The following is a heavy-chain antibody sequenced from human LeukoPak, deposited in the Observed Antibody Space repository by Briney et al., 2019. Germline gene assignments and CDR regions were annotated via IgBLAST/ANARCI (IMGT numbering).Heavy chain of an antibody. CDR1: GYTFTSYG. J-gene: IGHJ5*02. D-gene: IGHD6-13*01. Sequence: ASVKVSCKASGYTFTSYGISWVRQAPGQGLEWMGWISAYNGNTNYAQKLQGRVTMTTDTSTSTAYMELSSLRSEDTAVYYCARIAAAGTSFWFDPWGQGTLVTVSS. CDR2: ISAYNGNT. CDR3: ARIAAAGTSFWFDP. V-gene: IGHV1-18*01.